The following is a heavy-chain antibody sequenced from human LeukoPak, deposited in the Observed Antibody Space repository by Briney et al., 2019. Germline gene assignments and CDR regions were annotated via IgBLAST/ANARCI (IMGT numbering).Heavy chain of an antibody. CDR2: MNHNSGNT. V-gene: IGHV1-8*01. J-gene: IGHJ6*03. CDR1: GYTFTSYD. D-gene: IGHD4-11*01. CDR3: ARFYSELLGDYMDV. Sequence: GASVKDSCKASGYTFTSYDINWVRQATGQGLEWMGWMNHNSGNTGYAQKFQSRVTMTRNTSISTAYMELSSLRSEDTAVYYCARFYSELLGDYMDVWGKGTTVTVSS.